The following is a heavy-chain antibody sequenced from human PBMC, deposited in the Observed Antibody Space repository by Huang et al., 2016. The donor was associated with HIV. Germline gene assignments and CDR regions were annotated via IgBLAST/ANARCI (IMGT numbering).Heavy chain of an antibody. CDR1: GFTFSSYG. CDR3: AKGGSAAAVLDF. CDR2: ISYDGKTK. Sequence: QVQLVESGGGVVQPGRSLRISCAASGFTFSSYGMHWVRQGPGKGLEWVAVISYDGKTKYYADSVKGRFSISRDNSKTTVYLQLNSLRVEDTAVYYCAKGGSAAAVLDFWGQGTLVTVSS. V-gene: IGHV3-30*18. J-gene: IGHJ4*02. D-gene: IGHD6-13*01.